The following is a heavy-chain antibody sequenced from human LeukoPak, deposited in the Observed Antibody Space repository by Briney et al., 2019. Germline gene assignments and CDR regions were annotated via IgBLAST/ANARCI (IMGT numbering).Heavy chain of an antibody. CDR1: GFSVSSNY. D-gene: IGHD3-22*01. J-gene: IGHJ4*02. CDR3: ARYVSSAQIDY. V-gene: IGHV3-53*01. CDR2: IYSGGST. Sequence: SGGSLRLSCEASGFSVSSNYMSWVRQAPGKGLEWVSVIYSGGSTYYADSVKGRFTISRDNSKNTLFLQMNSLRAEDTAVYYCARYVSSAQIDYWGQGTLVTVSS.